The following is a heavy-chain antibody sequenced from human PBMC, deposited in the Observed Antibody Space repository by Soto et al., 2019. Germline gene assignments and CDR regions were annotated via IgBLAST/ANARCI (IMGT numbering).Heavy chain of an antibody. CDR3: TTEVPVAVPGNFDS. D-gene: IGHD6-19*01. CDR2: IKSKTDGETT. J-gene: IGHJ4*02. V-gene: IGHV3-15*01. Sequence: GQSRRLSCAASGCTSSNACMSWVRHAPGKGREGGGRIKSKTDGETTDSAAPVKGRFTISRDDSKHTLYLQMNSLKTEDTAVDYGTTEVPVAVPGNFDSWGEG. CDR1: GCTSSNAC.